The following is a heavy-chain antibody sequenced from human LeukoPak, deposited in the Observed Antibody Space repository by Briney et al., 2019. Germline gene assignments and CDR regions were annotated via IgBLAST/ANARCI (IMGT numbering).Heavy chain of an antibody. V-gene: IGHV3-53*01. Sequence: GGSLRLSCAASGFTFSSYAMSWVRQAPGKGLEWVSVIYSGGSTYYADSVKGRFTISRDNSKNTLYLQMNSLRAEDTAVYYCASLLGFDYWGQGTLVTVSS. CDR1: GFTFSSYA. J-gene: IGHJ4*02. CDR2: IYSGGST. CDR3: ASLLGFDY.